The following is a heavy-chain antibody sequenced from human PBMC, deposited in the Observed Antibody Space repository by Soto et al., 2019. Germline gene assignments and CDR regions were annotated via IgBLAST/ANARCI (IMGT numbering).Heavy chain of an antibody. J-gene: IGHJ4*02. CDR2: INPSGGST. CDR3: ARYDYNGYYFDC. V-gene: IGHV1-46*01. CDR1: GYTFSTYY. D-gene: IGHD4-4*01. Sequence: QVQLVQSGAEVKKPGASVKVSCKASGYTFSTYYMHWVRQAPGQGYEWMGIINPSGGSTTYAQKFQGRVTKTRDTSTATVYMELRSLRSDDTAVYYCARYDYNGYYFDCWGQGTLVTVSS.